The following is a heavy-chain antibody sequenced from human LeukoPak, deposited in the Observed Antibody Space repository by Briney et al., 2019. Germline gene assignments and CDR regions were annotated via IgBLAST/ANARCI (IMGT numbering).Heavy chain of an antibody. J-gene: IGHJ6*02. D-gene: IGHD1-26*01. V-gene: IGHV3-73*01. CDR3: IRGAASGSYYGFDV. CDR2: IRSKANNYAT. Sequence: GALRLSCAASGVTFSGSTMHWVRQASGKGLEWVGRIRSKANNYATAYATSVKGRFTLSRDDSKNTAYLQMNSLKTEDTAVYYCIRGAASGSYYGFDVWGQGATVTVSS. CDR1: GVTFSGST.